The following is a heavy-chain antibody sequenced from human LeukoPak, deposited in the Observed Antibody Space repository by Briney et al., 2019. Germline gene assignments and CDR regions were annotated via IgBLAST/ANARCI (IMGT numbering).Heavy chain of an antibody. Sequence: PGRSLRLSCAASGFTFSSYAMHWVRQAPGEGLEWVAVISYDGSNKYYADSVKGRFTISRDNSKNTLYLQMNSLRAEDTAVYYCARASRLLWFGELFTFDYWGQGTLVTVSS. J-gene: IGHJ4*02. CDR3: ARASRLLWFGELFTFDY. V-gene: IGHV3-30-3*01. CDR1: GFTFSSYA. D-gene: IGHD3-10*01. CDR2: ISYDGSNK.